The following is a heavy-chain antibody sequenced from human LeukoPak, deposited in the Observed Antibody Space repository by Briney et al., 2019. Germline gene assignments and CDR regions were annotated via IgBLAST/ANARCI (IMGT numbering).Heavy chain of an antibody. D-gene: IGHD3-22*01. V-gene: IGHV3-23*01. J-gene: IGHJ3*02. CDR3: AKDYYYDSSGYYYGDAFDI. Sequence: GGSLRLSCAASGFTFSSYAMSWVRQAPGKGLEWVSAISGSGGSTYYADSVKGRFTISRDNSKNTLYLQMNSLRAEDTAVYYCAKDYYYDSSGYYYGDAFDIWGQGTMVTVSS. CDR1: GFTFSSYA. CDR2: ISGSGGST.